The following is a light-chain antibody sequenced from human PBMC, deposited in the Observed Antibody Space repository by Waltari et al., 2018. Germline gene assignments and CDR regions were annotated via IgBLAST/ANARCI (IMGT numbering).Light chain of an antibody. Sequence: EIVLTQSPGTLSLSPGERATLSCRASQSVSSRSLAWYQQKPGQAPRLLIYGASNRITGIPDRFSGSGSGTDFTLTISRLEPEYFALYYCQQYGSSPGTFGQGTKVEIK. J-gene: IGKJ1*01. V-gene: IGKV3-20*01. CDR2: GAS. CDR3: QQYGSSPGT. CDR1: QSVSSRS.